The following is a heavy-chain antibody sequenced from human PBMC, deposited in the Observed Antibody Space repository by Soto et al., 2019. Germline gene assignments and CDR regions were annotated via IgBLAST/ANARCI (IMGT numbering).Heavy chain of an antibody. CDR3: ARGFFSPSKVWGSYRYPPYYYYGMDV. J-gene: IGHJ6*02. CDR1: GGSFSGYY. V-gene: IGHV4-34*01. Sequence: QVQLQQWGAGLLKPSETLSLTCAVYGGSFSGYYWSWIRQPPGKGLEWIGEINHSGSTNYNPSRKSRVTISVDTSENQCSLKLSSVTAADTAVYYCARGFFSPSKVWGSYRYPPYYYYGMDVWGQGTTVTVSS. CDR2: INHSGST. D-gene: IGHD3-16*02.